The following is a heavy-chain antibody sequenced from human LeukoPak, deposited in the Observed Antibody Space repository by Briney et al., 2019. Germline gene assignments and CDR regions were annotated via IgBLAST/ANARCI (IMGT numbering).Heavy chain of an antibody. CDR2: INPNSGGT. Sequence: GASVKVSCKASGYTFTGYYIHWVRQAPGQGLEWIGWINPNSGGTNYAQKFQGRVTMTRDTSISTAYMELSRLRSDDTAVYYCARYGSSSGVDYWGQGTLVIVSS. D-gene: IGHD3-22*01. CDR1: GYTFTGYY. V-gene: IGHV1-2*02. J-gene: IGHJ4*02. CDR3: ARYGSSSGVDY.